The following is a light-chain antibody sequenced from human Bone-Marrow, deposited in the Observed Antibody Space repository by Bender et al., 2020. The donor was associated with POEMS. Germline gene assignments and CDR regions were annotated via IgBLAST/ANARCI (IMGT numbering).Light chain of an antibody. Sequence: QSVLTQPPSVSGTPGQRVTISCSGGISNIGDNYVYWYHQVPGSAPKLLIYRDYQRPSGVPDRISGSKSATSASLAISGIRSEDDGDDYCEVWDDSMSAWVFGGGTSLTVL. V-gene: IGLV1-47*01. J-gene: IGLJ3*02. CDR2: RDY. CDR3: EVWDDSMSAWV. CDR1: ISNIGDNY.